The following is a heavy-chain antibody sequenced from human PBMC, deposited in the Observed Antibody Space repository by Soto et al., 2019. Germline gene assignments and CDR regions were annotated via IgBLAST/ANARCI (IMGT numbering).Heavy chain of an antibody. CDR2: ISGRTNYT. CDR3: ARSVVSSTRFNP. Sequence: PGGSLRLSCAASGFTFSDYYMSWVRLAPGKGLEWVSYISGRTNYTNDADSVKGRFTISRDNAKNSLYLQMTSLQADDTGIYYCARSVVSSTRFNPWGQGTLVTVSS. J-gene: IGHJ5*02. CDR1: GFTFSDYY. D-gene: IGHD6-13*01. V-gene: IGHV3-11*03.